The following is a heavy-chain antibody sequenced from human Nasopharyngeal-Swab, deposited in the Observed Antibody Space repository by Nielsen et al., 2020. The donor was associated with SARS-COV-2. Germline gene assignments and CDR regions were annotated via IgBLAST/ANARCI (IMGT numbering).Heavy chain of an antibody. J-gene: IGHJ4*02. CDR3: ASLRADTPDFAY. Sequence: GSLRLSCVASRFTFSRWPMHWVRQAPGKGLEWVTVISSDGSDKQYVDSVKGRFTISRDNSKNTLYLQVKSLRAGDTGVYYCASLRADTPDFAYLGQGTLVTVSS. CDR1: RFTFSRWP. V-gene: IGHV3-30*03. CDR2: ISSDGSDK. D-gene: IGHD2-15*01.